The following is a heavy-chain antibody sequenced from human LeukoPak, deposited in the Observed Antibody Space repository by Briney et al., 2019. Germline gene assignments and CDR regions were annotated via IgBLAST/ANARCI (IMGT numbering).Heavy chain of an antibody. CDR3: ARERKYYWFDP. V-gene: IGHV1-2*02. CDR1: GYTFTGCY. D-gene: IGHD2/OR15-2a*01. CDR2: INPNSGGT. Sequence: ASVKVSCKASGYTFTGCYMHWVRQAPGQGLEWMGWINPNSGGTNYAQKFQGRVTMTRDRSISTAYMELSRLRSDDTAVYYCARERKYYWFDPWGQGTLVTVSS. J-gene: IGHJ5*02.